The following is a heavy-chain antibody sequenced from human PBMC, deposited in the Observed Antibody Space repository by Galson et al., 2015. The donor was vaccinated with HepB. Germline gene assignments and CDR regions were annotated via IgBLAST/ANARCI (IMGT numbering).Heavy chain of an antibody. J-gene: IGHJ2*01. CDR2: IIPLFGTA. V-gene: IGHV1-69*13. Sequence: SVKVSCKASGGTFTSYAFSWVRQAPGQGLEWMGGIIPLFGTANYAQKFQGRLTITADESTSTAYMELSSLRSEDTAIYYCARGRDYGDSNKLLNWYFDLWGRGTLVTVSS. CDR1: GGTFTSYA. D-gene: IGHD4-17*01. CDR3: ARGRDYGDSNKLLNWYFDL.